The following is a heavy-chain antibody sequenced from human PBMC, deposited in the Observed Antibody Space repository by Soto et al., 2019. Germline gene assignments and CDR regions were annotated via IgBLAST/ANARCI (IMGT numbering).Heavy chain of an antibody. CDR3: ARGRDYDILTGYGSSLGMDV. D-gene: IGHD3-9*01. CDR2: IYYSGST. J-gene: IGHJ6*02. V-gene: IGHV4-30-4*01. CDR1: GGSISSGDYY. Sequence: PSETLSLTCTVSGGSISSGDYYRSWIRQPPGKGLEWIGYIYYSGSTYYNPSLKSRVTISVDTSKNQFSLKLSSVTAADTAVYYCARGRDYDILTGYGSSLGMDVWGQGTTVTVSS.